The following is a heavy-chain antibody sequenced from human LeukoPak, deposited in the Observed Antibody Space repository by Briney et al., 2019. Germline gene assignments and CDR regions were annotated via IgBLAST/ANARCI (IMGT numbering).Heavy chain of an antibody. CDR1: GFTFSSYW. J-gene: IGHJ4*02. Sequence: GGSLRLSCAASGFTFSSYWMHWVRQAPGKGLVWVPRINSDGSSTSYADSVKGRFTISRDNVKNSVFLQMNSLRADDTAVYYCARDVSQIEHWGQGTLVTVSS. CDR2: INSDGSST. CDR3: ARDVSQIEH. V-gene: IGHV3-74*01.